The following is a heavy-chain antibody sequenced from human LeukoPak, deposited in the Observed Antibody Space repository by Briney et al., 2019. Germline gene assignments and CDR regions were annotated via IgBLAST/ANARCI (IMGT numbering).Heavy chain of an antibody. CDR1: GYTFTSYG. CDR3: ARGYGIVGAYDAFDI. CDR2: IIPIFGTA. V-gene: IGHV1-69*13. D-gene: IGHD1-26*01. J-gene: IGHJ3*02. Sequence: ASVKVSCKASGYTFTSYGISWVRQAPGQGLEWMGGIIPIFGTANYAQKFQGRVTITADESTSTAYMELSSLRSEDTAVYHCARGYGIVGAYDAFDIWGQGTMVTVSS.